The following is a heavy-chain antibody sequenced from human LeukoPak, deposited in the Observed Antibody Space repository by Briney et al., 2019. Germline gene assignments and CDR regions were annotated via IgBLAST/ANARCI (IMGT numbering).Heavy chain of an antibody. V-gene: IGHV1-69*04. CDR2: IIPILGIA. CDR3: ARDDSSGYSPFDY. CDR1: GYTFTGYY. J-gene: IGHJ4*02. D-gene: IGHD3-22*01. Sequence: SVKVSCKASGYTFTGYYMHWVRQAPGQGLEWMGRIIPILGIANYAQKFQGRVTITADKSTSTAYMELSSLRSEDTAVYYCARDDSSGYSPFDYWGQGTLVTVSS.